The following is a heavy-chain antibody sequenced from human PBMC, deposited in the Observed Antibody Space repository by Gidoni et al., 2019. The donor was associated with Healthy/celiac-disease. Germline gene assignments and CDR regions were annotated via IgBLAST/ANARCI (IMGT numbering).Heavy chain of an antibody. CDR3: ATGCQWILDYYYGMDV. CDR2: FDPADGET. D-gene: IGHD5-18*01. J-gene: IGHJ6*02. Sequence: QVKLVQSGLEVTKPRAPVTVSCYVSGSTLPELSMPWVRQAPGTGLEWMGGFDPADGETNYEQKYQGRVTRTEDTSTDTAYMEVSSMRSEDKAVYYCATGCQWILDYYYGMDVWGQGTTVTVSS. CDR1: GSTLPELS. V-gene: IGHV1-24*01.